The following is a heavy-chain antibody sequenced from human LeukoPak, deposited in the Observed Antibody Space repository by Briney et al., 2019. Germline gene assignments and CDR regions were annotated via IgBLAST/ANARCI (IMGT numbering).Heavy chain of an antibody. J-gene: IGHJ6*02. V-gene: IGHV1-69*04. Sequence: SVKVSCKASGGTFSSYAISWVRQAPGQGLEWMGRIIPILGIANYAQKFQGRVTITADKSTSTAYMELSSLRSEDTAVYYCAREFSGSGQDDYYYGSGSFNDSDYYYYYGMDVWGQGTTVTVPS. CDR1: GGTFSSYA. D-gene: IGHD3-10*01. CDR2: IIPILGIA. CDR3: AREFSGSGQDDYYYGSGSFNDSDYYYYYGMDV.